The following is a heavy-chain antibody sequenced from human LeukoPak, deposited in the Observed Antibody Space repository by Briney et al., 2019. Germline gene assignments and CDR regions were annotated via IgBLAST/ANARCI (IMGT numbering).Heavy chain of an antibody. D-gene: IGHD1-26*01. Sequence: SVKVSCKASGGTFSSYAISWVRQAPGQGLEWMGGIIPIFGTANYAQKFQGRVTITADESTSTAYMELSSLRSEDTAVYYCARDGEEWKLPSDDAFDIWGQGTMVTVSS. CDR3: ARDGEEWKLPSDDAFDI. J-gene: IGHJ3*02. V-gene: IGHV1-69*13. CDR2: IIPIFGTA. CDR1: GGTFSSYA.